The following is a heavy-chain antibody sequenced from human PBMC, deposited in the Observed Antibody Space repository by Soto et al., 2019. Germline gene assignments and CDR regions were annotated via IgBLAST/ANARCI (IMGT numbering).Heavy chain of an antibody. J-gene: IGHJ4*02. D-gene: IGHD2-21*02. CDR1: GDTFTDYY. V-gene: IGHV1-46*01. CDR3: ARGGHVVVVTASLDY. Sequence: QVQLMQSGAEVKKPGASVKVSCKASGDTFTDYYIHWVRQAPGQGLEWMGTVNPSGGHTTYAQHFLGRVTMTRYTSTSIVYMELTSLTSDYTVIYYCARGGHVVVVTASLDYWGQGTLVTVSS. CDR2: VNPSGGHT.